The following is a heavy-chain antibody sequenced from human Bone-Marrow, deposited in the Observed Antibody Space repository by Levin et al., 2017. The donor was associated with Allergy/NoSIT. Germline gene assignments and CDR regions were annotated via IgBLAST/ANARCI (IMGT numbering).Heavy chain of an antibody. Sequence: LSLTCAASGFPFPTYSMSWVRRAPGKGLEWVANIKEDGSEKWYVDSVKGRFTISRDNSENSLYLQMNSLTVEDTAVYYCARKDSYRGSSYFDYWGQGTLISVSS. D-gene: IGHD6-6*01. V-gene: IGHV3-7*01. CDR1: GFPFPTYS. CDR2: IKEDGSEK. J-gene: IGHJ4*02. CDR3: ARKDSYRGSSYFDY.